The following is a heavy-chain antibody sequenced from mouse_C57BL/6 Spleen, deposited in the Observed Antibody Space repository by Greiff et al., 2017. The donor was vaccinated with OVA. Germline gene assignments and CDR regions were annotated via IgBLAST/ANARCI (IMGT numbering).Heavy chain of an antibody. CDR3: VRQGIYYGNPYAMDY. Sequence: EVKLMESGGGLVQPKGSLKLSCAASGFSFNTYAMNWVRQAPGKGLEWVARIRSKSNNYATYYADSVKDRFTISRDDSESMLYLQMNNLKTEDTAMYYCVRQGIYYGNPYAMDYWGQGTSVTVSS. D-gene: IGHD2-1*01. J-gene: IGHJ4*01. CDR2: IRSKSNNYAT. CDR1: GFSFNTYA. V-gene: IGHV10-1*01.